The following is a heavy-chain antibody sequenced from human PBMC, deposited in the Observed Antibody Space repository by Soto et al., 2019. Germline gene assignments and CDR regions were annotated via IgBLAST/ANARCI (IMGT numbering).Heavy chain of an antibody. CDR3: AKTGYDFWSTYDY. J-gene: IGHJ4*02. D-gene: IGHD3-3*01. CDR2: ISESGGST. CDR1: GFTFSSSR. Sequence: GGSLRLSCVASGFTFSSSRMNWVRQAPGKGLDWVSGISESGGSTYYADSVKGRFTISRDNSKNTLYLQMNSLRAEDTAVYYCAKTGYDFWSTYDYWGQGTLVTVSS. V-gene: IGHV3-23*01.